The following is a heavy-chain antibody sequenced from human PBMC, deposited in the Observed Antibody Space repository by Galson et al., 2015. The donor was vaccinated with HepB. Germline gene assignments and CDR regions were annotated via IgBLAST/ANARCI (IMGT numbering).Heavy chain of an antibody. CDR1: GSTFTSYF. J-gene: IGHJ4*02. V-gene: IGHV1-46*01. CDR2: INPSGGRT. Sequence: SVKVSCKASGSTFTSYFMHWVRQAPGQGLEWMAIINPSGGRTTYAQNFKGRVTVTRDTSTSTVFMELSSLRSEDTAVYYCARGTYCSGGSCYLNYWGQGTLVTVSS. D-gene: IGHD2-15*01. CDR3: ARGTYCSGGSCYLNY.